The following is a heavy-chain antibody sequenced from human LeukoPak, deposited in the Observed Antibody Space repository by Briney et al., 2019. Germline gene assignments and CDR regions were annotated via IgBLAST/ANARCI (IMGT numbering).Heavy chain of an antibody. CDR3: ARMNVVGAVDY. J-gene: IGHJ4*02. CDR1: GFTVSSNY. D-gene: IGHD1-26*01. CDR2: IYSGGST. V-gene: IGHV3-53*01. Sequence: GGSLRLSCAASGFTVSSNYMSWVRQATGKGLEWVSVIYSGGSTYYADSVKGRFTISRDNSKNTLYLQMNSLRAEDTAVYYCARMNVVGAVDYWGQGTLVTVSS.